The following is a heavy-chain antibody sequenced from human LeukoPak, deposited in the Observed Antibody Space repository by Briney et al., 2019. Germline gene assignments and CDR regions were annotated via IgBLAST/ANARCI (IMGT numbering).Heavy chain of an antibody. J-gene: IGHJ5*02. CDR2: IIPILGIA. Sequence: SVKVSCKASGGTFSSYAISWVRQAPGQGLEWMGRIIPILGIANYAQKFQGRVTTTADKSTSTAYMELSSLRSEDTAVYYCARGQYQLLGMYNWFDPWGQGTLVTVSS. CDR1: GGTFSSYA. V-gene: IGHV1-69*04. D-gene: IGHD2-2*01. CDR3: ARGQYQLLGMYNWFDP.